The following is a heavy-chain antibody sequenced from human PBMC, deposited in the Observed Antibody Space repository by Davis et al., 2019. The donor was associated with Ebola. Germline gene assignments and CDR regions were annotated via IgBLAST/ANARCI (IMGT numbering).Heavy chain of an antibody. V-gene: IGHV1-18*01. D-gene: IGHD4/OR15-4a*01. CDR1: GYTFTSYG. CDR3: ARARDENYYYGMDV. J-gene: IGHJ6*02. Sequence: ASVKVSCKASGYTFTSYGINWVRQAPGQGLEWMGWISNYNGHTNYAQKVQGRVTMTTDTSTSTAYMELRSLGFDDTAVYYCARARDENYYYGMDVWGQGTTVTVSS. CDR2: ISNYNGHT.